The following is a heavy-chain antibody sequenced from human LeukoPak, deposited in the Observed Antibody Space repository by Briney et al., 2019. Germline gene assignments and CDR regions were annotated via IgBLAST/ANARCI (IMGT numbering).Heavy chain of an antibody. CDR3: AKSRSLEYSSSSDF. V-gene: IGHV3-23*01. Sequence: GGSLRLSCVASGFTFNNYGMSWVRQAPGKSLEWVSGITGSGHNTYYADSVRGRFTISRDNSKNTVNLQMNRLRAEDSAVYYCAKSRSLEYSSSSDFWGRGTLVTVSS. D-gene: IGHD6-6*01. CDR1: GFTFNNYG. J-gene: IGHJ4*02. CDR2: ITGSGHNT.